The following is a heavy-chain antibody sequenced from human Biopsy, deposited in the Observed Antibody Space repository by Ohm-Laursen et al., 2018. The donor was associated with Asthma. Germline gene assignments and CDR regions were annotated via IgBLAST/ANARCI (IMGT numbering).Heavy chain of an antibody. CDR3: ARGYSGSDRIVYYYSGLEV. CDR1: GDSFSTYA. CDR2: LIPVLGTP. V-gene: IGHV1-69*13. D-gene: IGHD5-12*01. J-gene: IGHJ6*02. Sequence: SVKVSCKASGDSFSTYAISWVRQAPGQGLEWMGGLIPVLGTPDHAQMFEGRVTITADESTSTAYMELSSLGSEDTAVFYCARGYSGSDRIVYYYSGLEVWGQGTTVTVSS.